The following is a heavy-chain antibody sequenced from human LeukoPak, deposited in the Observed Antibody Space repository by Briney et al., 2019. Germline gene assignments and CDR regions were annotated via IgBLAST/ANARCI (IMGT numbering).Heavy chain of an antibody. CDR2: ISAYNGNT. CDR3: ARVGYYGSGSSYFDY. J-gene: IGHJ4*02. Sequence: GASVKVSCKASGYTFTSYGICWVRQAPGQGLEWVGWISAYNGNTNYAQKLQGRVTMTTDTSTSTAYMELRSLRSDDTAVYYCARVGYYGSGSSYFDYWGQGTLVTVSS. D-gene: IGHD3-10*01. CDR1: GYTFTSYG. V-gene: IGHV1-18*01.